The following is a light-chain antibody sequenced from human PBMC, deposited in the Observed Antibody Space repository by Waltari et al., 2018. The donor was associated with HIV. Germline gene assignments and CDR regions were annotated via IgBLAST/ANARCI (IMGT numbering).Light chain of an antibody. CDR1: QYISNY. V-gene: IGKV1-39*01. Sequence: DIQMTQSPSPLSASVGDRVTITCRASQYISNYLNWFQQRPGKAPQLLIYGASFLQYGVPSRFSGSASGTLFTLTISSFQPEDLATYYCQQAYTIPLTFGPGTKVDVK. CDR3: QQAYTIPLT. J-gene: IGKJ3*01. CDR2: GAS.